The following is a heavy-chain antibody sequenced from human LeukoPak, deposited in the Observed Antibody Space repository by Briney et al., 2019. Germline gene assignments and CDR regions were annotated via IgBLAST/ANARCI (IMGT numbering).Heavy chain of an antibody. Sequence: PGRSLRLSCAASGFTFSSFAMHWVRQAPGKGLEWVAGISYDGSDEYYADSVRGRFTISRDNSKNSLYLQMNSLRVEDTAVYYCARGRDSGSYSSYFDYWGQGTLVTVSS. CDR2: ISYDGSDE. J-gene: IGHJ4*02. V-gene: IGHV3-30-3*01. CDR1: GFTFSSFA. D-gene: IGHD1-26*01. CDR3: ARGRDSGSYSSYFDY.